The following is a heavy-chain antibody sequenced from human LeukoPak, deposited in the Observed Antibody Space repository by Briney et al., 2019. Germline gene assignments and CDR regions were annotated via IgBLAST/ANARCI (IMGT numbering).Heavy chain of an antibody. D-gene: IGHD3-10*01. Sequence: GGSLRLSCAASGFTFSDYNMRWIRQAPGKGLEWVSSISRSGSTKYYADSVKGRFTISRDNAKNSLFLQMNSLRAEDTAVYYCARVFDSGSQAYFYYMDVWGKRTTVTIFS. CDR1: GFTFSDYN. J-gene: IGHJ6*03. CDR2: ISRSGSTK. V-gene: IGHV3-11*01. CDR3: ARVFDSGSQAYFYYMDV.